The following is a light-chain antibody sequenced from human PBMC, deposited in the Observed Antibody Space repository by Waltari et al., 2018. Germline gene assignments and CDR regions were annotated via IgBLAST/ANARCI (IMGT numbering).Light chain of an antibody. CDR1: QGISTS. V-gene: IGKV1-NL1*01. Sequence: DIQMTQSQSSLSASVGASVTITCRASQGISTSLAWYQQKPGKAPKLLLSSASTLETGVPSRFSGSGSGTDYTLTINSLQPEDFATYHCQQYYSTPYTFGQGTKLEI. CDR2: SAS. CDR3: QQYYSTPYT. J-gene: IGKJ2*01.